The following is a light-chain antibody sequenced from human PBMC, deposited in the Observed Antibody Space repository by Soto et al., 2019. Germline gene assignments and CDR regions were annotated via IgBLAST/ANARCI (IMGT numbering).Light chain of an antibody. CDR2: ATS. V-gene: IGKV3-11*01. Sequence: SPGERVSLSCRASQSVSSNLACYQHKPGQAPTLLIYATSNRSTGIPARFSGSGSGTDFTLTISSLQPEDFAAYYCHQRCNSPPPFGQVTMVAIK. J-gene: IGKJ1*01. CDR1: QSVSSN. CDR3: HQRCNSPPP.